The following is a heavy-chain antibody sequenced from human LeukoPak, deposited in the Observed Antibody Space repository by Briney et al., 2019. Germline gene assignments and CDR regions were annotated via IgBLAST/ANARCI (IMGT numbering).Heavy chain of an antibody. Sequence: SVKVSCKASGGTFSSYAISWVRQAPGQGLEWMGGIIPIFGTANYAQKFQGRVTITADESTSTAYMELSSLRSEDTAVYYCARGAVWGSYRTLFDYWGREPWSPSPQ. D-gene: IGHD3-16*02. CDR2: IIPIFGTA. CDR3: ARGAVWGSYRTLFDY. V-gene: IGHV1-69*13. J-gene: IGHJ4*02. CDR1: GGTFSSYA.